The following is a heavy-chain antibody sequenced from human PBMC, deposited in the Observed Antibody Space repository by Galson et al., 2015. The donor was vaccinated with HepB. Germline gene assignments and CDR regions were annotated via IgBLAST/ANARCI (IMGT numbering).Heavy chain of an antibody. CDR3: VVGGYSGYQYSSSWLVDY. CDR2: FDPEDGET. D-gene: IGHD6-13*01. V-gene: IGHV1-24*01. J-gene: IGHJ4*02. CDR1: GYTLTELS. Sequence: SVKVSCKVSGYTLTELSMHWVRQAPGKGLEWMGGFDPEDGETIYAQKFQGRVTMTEDTSTDTAYMELSSLRSEDTAVYYCVVGGYSGYQYSSSWLVDYWGQGTLVTVSS.